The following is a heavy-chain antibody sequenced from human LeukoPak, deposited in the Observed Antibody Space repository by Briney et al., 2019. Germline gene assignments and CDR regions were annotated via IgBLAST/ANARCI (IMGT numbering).Heavy chain of an antibody. CDR3: ASGRQLGY. V-gene: IGHV3-7*01. Sequence: GGSLRLSCAASGFTFSNYWMSWVRQAPGKGLEWVANIKEDGSEKYYVDSVKGRFTISRDNARNSLYLQMNSLRAEDTAVYYCASGRQLGYWGQGTLVTASS. D-gene: IGHD6-13*01. CDR1: GFTFSNYW. J-gene: IGHJ4*02. CDR2: IKEDGSEK.